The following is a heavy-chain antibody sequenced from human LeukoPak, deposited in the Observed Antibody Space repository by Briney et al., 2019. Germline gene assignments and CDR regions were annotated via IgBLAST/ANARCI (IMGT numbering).Heavy chain of an antibody. V-gene: IGHV3-23*01. D-gene: IGHD3-9*01. CDR1: EFTFSSYA. CDR2: ISGSGGST. CDR3: AKAKYDILTGYPWGYFDY. Sequence: GGSLRLTCAASEFTFSSYAMNWVRQAPGKGLEWVSAISGSGGSTYYADSVKGRFAISRDNSKNTLYLQMNSLRAEDTAVYYCAKAKYDILTGYPWGYFDYWGQGTLVAVSS. J-gene: IGHJ4*02.